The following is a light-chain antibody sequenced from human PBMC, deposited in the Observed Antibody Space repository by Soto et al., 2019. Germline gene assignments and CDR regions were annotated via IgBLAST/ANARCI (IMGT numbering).Light chain of an antibody. V-gene: IGLV1-44*01. CDR2: SND. J-gene: IGLJ1*01. CDR3: AAWDDSLNAYV. Sequence: QSVLTQPPSVSGTPGQRVTISCSGSSSSIGSNTVNLYQQLPGTAPRLLIYSNDQRPSGVPDRFSGSKSGTSASLAISGLQSEDEADYYCAAWDDSLNAYVFGTGTKVTVL. CDR1: SSSIGSNT.